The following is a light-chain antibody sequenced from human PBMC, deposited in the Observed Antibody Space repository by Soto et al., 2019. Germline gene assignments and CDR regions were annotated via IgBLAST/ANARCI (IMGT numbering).Light chain of an antibody. J-gene: IGKJ3*01. CDR1: QGISRS. CDR2: AAS. CDR3: QQANSFPFT. Sequence: DIQMTQSPSSVSAFVGDRVTITCRASQGISRSLAWYQQKSGEAPKLLIYAASNLQSGVPSRFSGSGSGTDFTLTITRLQHEDFATYYCQQANSFPFTFGPGTKVDIK. V-gene: IGKV1-12*01.